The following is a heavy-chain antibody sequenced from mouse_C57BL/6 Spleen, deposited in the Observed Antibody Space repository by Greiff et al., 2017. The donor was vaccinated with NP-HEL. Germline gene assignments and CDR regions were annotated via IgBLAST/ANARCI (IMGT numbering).Heavy chain of an antibody. V-gene: IGHV3-6*01. D-gene: IGHD2-3*01. Sequence: EVQLQQSGPGLVKPSQSLSLTCSVTGYSITSGYYWNWIRQFPGNKLEWMGYISYDGSNNYNPSLKNRISITRDTSKNQFFLKLNSVTTEDTATYYCAREGAPGGYYGGFAYWGQGTLVTVSA. CDR1: GYSITSGYY. CDR2: ISYDGSN. J-gene: IGHJ3*01. CDR3: AREGAPGGYYGGFAY.